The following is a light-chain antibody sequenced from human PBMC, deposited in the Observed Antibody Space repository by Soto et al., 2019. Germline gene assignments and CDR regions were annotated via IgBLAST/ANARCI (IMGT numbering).Light chain of an antibody. CDR2: GVS. CDR3: SSYVSNNNYV. V-gene: IGLV2-14*01. Sequence: QSLLTHPASLSGSPGQSITISCTGTSSDVGGYNYVSWYQQYPGKAPKLMIYGVSDRPSGVSNRFSGSKPGNTASLTITGLQAEDEADYYCSSYVSNNNYVFGTGTKVTVL. CDR1: SSDVGGYNY. J-gene: IGLJ1*01.